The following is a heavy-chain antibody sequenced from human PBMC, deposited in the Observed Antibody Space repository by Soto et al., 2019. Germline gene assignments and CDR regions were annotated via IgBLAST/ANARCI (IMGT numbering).Heavy chain of an antibody. Sequence: SETLSLTCTVSGGTIRSSSCWGWIRQPPGKGLEWIGSIYSTGNTYYNPSLNSQVTISVDTSKNQFSLNVISVTAADTAVYYCRRSSRYSTDVWGQGTTVT. CDR2: IYSTGNT. CDR3: RRSSRYSTDV. J-gene: IGHJ6*02. V-gene: IGHV4-39*01. CDR1: GGTIRSSSC. D-gene: IGHD6-13*01.